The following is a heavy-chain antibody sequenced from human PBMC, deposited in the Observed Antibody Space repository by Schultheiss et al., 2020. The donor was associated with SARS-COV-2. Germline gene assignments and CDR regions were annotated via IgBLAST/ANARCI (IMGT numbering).Heavy chain of an antibody. D-gene: IGHD3-10*01. CDR2: VSDSGGTT. CDR1: GFTFSSYW. CDR3: AKDRGEYYYYNGLDV. Sequence: GGSLRLSCTGSGFTFSSYWMSWVRQAPGKGLEWVSAVSDSGGTTRYADSVKGRFTTSTDNSKNTLYLQMNSLRAEDTAVYYCAKDRGEYYYYNGLDVWGQGTTVTVSS. V-gene: IGHV3-23*01. J-gene: IGHJ6*02.